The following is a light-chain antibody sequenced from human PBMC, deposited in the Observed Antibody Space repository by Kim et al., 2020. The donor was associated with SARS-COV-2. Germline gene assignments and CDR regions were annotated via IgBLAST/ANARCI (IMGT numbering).Light chain of an antibody. Sequence: SPGQTARITCSVDALPKQYAYWYQQKPGQAPVLVIYKDSERPSGIPGRLSGSSSGTTVTLTISGVQAEDEADYYCQSADSSGTYEVFGGGTQLTVL. CDR3: QSADSSGTYEV. V-gene: IGLV3-25*03. J-gene: IGLJ2*01. CDR1: ALPKQY. CDR2: KDS.